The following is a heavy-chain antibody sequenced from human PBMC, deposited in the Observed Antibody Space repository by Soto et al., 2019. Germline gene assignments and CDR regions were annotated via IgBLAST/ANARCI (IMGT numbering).Heavy chain of an antibody. D-gene: IGHD3-22*01. CDR1: GGSITSSISY. V-gene: IGHV4-39*01. Sequence: PSETLSLTCTVSGGSITSSISYWGWIRQSPGKGLEWIGNMYYSGYTYYNPSLESRVTISVDTSKNQFSLRLSSVTAADTAVYYCSRQRNYYDTSGYTDYWGHGFLVTVSS. CDR3: SRQRNYYDTSGYTDY. CDR2: MYYSGYT. J-gene: IGHJ4*01.